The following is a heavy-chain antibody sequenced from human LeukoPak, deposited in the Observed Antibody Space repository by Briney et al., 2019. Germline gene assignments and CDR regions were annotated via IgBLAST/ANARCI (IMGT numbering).Heavy chain of an antibody. V-gene: IGHV3-73*01. CDR1: GFTFSGSV. J-gene: IGHJ4*02. Sequence: PGGSLKLSCAASGFTFSGSVMHWVRQASGKGLEWVGRVRVKGDNYATAYAASVTGRFTISRDDSKSTAYLQMNSLKTEDTAMYYCSGGVYGDFDYWGQGALVTVSS. D-gene: IGHD4-17*01. CDR3: SGGVYGDFDY. CDR2: VRVKGDNYAT.